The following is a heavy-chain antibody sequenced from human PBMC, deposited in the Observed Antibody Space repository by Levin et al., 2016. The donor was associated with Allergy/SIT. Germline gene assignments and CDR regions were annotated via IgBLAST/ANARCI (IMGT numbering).Heavy chain of an antibody. Sequence: SETLSLTCTVSGASISSGTYYWSWIRQPPGKGLEWIGYIYYTGSTNYNPSLKSRVTISVDTSKNQFSLKLNSVTAADTAVYYCARRSYYDSSGYYPTWYFDLWGRGTLVTVSS. CDR1: GASISSGTYY. J-gene: IGHJ2*01. D-gene: IGHD3-22*01. CDR2: IYYTGST. V-gene: IGHV4-61*01. CDR3: ARRSYYDSSGYYPTWYFDL.